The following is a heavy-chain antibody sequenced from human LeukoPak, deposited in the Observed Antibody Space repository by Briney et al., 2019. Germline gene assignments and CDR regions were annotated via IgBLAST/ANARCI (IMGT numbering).Heavy chain of an antibody. CDR2: IRSKANNYAT. CDR3: TRRYYHDSSGNYYGDY. Sequence: GASLRLSCAASGFTFTDSAMHWVRQASGKGREWVGRIRSKANNYATSYDASVKGRFTSARDDSKNTAFLQMDSLKTEETAVYYCTRRYYHDSSGNYYGDYWGQGTRVTVSS. D-gene: IGHD3-22*01. V-gene: IGHV3-73*01. J-gene: IGHJ4*02. CDR1: GFTFTDSA.